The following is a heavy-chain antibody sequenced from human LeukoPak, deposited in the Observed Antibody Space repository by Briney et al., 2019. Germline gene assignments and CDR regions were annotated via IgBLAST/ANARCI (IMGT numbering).Heavy chain of an antibody. CDR3: ARRIDY. V-gene: IGHV4-34*01. CDR1: GGSFSGYY. J-gene: IGHJ4*02. Sequence: SETLSLTCAVYGGSFSGYYWSWIRQPPGKGLEWIGEINHSGSTNYNPSLKSRVTISVDTSKNQFSLKLSSVTAEDTAVYYCARRIDYWGQGTLVTVSS. CDR2: INHSGST.